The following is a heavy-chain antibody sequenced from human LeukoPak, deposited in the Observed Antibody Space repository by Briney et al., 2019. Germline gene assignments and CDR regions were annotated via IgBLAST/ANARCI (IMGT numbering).Heavy chain of an antibody. J-gene: IGHJ4*02. D-gene: IGHD1-26*01. Sequence: SQTLSLTCTVSGGSISSGDYYWSWIRQPPGKGLEWIGYIYYSGSTNYNPSLKSRVTISVDTSKNQFSLKLSSVTAADTAVYYCARESMGATTDYWGQGTLVTVSS. CDR2: IYYSGST. V-gene: IGHV4-61*08. CDR1: GGSISSGDYY. CDR3: ARESMGATTDY.